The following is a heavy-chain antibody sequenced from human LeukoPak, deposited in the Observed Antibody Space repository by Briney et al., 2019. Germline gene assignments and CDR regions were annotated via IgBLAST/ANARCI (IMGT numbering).Heavy chain of an antibody. CDR3: AIDRSSSDY. CDR1: GYTFTSYG. J-gene: IGHJ4*02. V-gene: IGHV1-18*04. Sequence: ASVKVSRKGSGYTFTSYGISWVRQAPGQGLEWMGWINAYNGNTNYAQKLQGRVTMTTDTSTSTAYMELRSLISDDTAVYYCAIDRSSSDYWGRGTLVTVSS. D-gene: IGHD6-13*01. CDR2: INAYNGNT.